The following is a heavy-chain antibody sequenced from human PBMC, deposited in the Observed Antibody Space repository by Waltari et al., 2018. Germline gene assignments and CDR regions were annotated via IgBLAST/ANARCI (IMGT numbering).Heavy chain of an antibody. J-gene: IGHJ6*02. CDR2: FDPEDGET. V-gene: IGHV1-24*01. D-gene: IGHD2-15*01. Sequence: QVQLVQSGAEVKKPGASVKVSCKVSGYTLPEFSMHWVLQAPGKGLEWMGGFDPEDGETIYAQKFQGRVTMTEDTSTDTAYMELSSLRSEDTAVYYCATIIHRRRAANGMDVWGQGTTVTVSS. CDR1: GYTLPEFS. CDR3: ATIIHRRRAANGMDV.